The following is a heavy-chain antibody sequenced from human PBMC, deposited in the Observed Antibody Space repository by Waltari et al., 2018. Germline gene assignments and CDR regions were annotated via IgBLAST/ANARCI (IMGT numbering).Heavy chain of an antibody. J-gene: IGHJ4*02. D-gene: IGHD6-19*01. V-gene: IGHV1-3*01. CDR1: GYTFTSYA. Sequence: QVQLVQSGAEVKKPGASVKVSCKASGYTFTSYAMHWVRQAPGQRLEWMGWINAGNGITKYSQKFQGRVTITRDTSASTAYMELSSLRSEDTAVYYCARGYSSGWYFDYWGQGTLVTVSS. CDR2: INAGNGIT. CDR3: ARGYSSGWYFDY.